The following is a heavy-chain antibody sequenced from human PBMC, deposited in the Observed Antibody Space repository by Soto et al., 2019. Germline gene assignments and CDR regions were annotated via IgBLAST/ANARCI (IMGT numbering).Heavy chain of an antibody. Sequence: QVKLVESGGGVVQPGRSLRLSCAASGFNVSAYTMHWVRQAPGKGLEWVAVVSSDGNHKYYTDSVKGRFTISRDTSTNTLYRRMNTLRAEDTAVYYCARWEQPLFDYWGQGTLVTFSS. D-gene: IGHD1-26*01. CDR1: GFNVSAYT. CDR3: ARWEQPLFDY. V-gene: IGHV3-30-3*01. J-gene: IGHJ4*02. CDR2: VSSDGNHK.